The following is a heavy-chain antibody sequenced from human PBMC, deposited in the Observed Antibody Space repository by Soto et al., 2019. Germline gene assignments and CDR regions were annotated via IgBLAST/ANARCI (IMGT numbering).Heavy chain of an antibody. J-gene: IGHJ4*02. CDR3: ARDYYDSSGHPILAY. CDR1: GFTFSIYA. V-gene: IGHV3-30-3*01. D-gene: IGHD3-22*01. Sequence: GGSLRLSCAASGFTFSIYAMHLVRQSPGKGLEWVAVISYDGSNKYYADSVKGRFTISRDNSKNTLYLQMNSLRAEDTAVYYCARDYYDSSGHPILAYWGQGNLVPVSS. CDR2: ISYDGSNK.